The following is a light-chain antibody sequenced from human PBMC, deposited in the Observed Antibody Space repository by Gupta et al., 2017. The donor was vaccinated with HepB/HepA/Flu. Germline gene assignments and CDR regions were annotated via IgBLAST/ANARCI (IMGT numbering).Light chain of an antibody. J-gene: IGLJ1*01. V-gene: IGLV2-14*01. Sequence: HSALTQPASVSGSPGQSITISCTGSSNDIGRHSYVSWYHQYPGGAPKLILSEVTNRPSGVSDRFSGSKSGNTASLTISALQPEDEADYYCSAHASVDFFGTGTHVTVL. CDR2: EVT. CDR3: SAHASVDF. CDR1: SNDIGRHSY.